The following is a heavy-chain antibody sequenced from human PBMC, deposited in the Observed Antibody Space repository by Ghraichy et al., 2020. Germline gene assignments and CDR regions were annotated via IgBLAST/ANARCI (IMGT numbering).Heavy chain of an antibody. J-gene: IGHJ6*02. Sequence: LRLSCAASGFTFSSYGMHWVRQAPGKGLEWVAVIWYDGSNKYYADSVKGRFTISRDNSKNTLYLQMNSLRAEDTAVYYCARGAVPYYDFWSGPFLDVWGQGTTVTVSS. CDR2: IWYDGSNK. D-gene: IGHD3-3*01. CDR3: ARGAVPYYDFWSGPFLDV. V-gene: IGHV3-33*01. CDR1: GFTFSSYG.